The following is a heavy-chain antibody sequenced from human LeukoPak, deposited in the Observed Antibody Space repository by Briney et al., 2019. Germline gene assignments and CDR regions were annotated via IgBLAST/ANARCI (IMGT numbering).Heavy chain of an antibody. Sequence: SETLSLTCTVSGGSISTSTYYWGWIRQPPGKGLEWLGTIYYSGTTYYNPSLESRVTISVDTSKNQFSLKLSSVTAADTALYYCARSHSGSYFDAFDIWGQGTMVTISS. CDR1: GGSISTSTYY. CDR3: ARSHSGSYFDAFDI. J-gene: IGHJ3*02. V-gene: IGHV4-39*07. CDR2: IYYSGTT. D-gene: IGHD1-26*01.